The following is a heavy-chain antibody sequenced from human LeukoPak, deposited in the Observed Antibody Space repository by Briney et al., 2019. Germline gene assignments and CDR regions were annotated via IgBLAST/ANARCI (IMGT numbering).Heavy chain of an antibody. CDR2: IYTSGIT. D-gene: IGHD3-3*01. J-gene: IGHJ4*02. CDR1: GGSISYYY. V-gene: IGHV4-4*07. Sequence: SETLSLTCTVSGGSISYYYWNWIRQPAGKGLEWIGRIYTSGITNYNPSLKSRVTISVDTSKNQFSLKLSSVTAADTAVYYCAGTYDFWSGYSYYFDYWGQGTLVTVSS. CDR3: AGTYDFWSGYSYYFDY.